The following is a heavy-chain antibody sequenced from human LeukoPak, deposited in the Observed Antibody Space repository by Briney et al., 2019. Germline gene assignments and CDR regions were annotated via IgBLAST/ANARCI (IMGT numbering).Heavy chain of an antibody. J-gene: IGHJ4*02. D-gene: IGHD3-10*01. CDR1: GFTFSSYW. CDR3: ARDDTTYYYGSGSYS. V-gene: IGHV3-7*01. CDR2: IKQDGSEK. Sequence: GGSLRLSCAASGFTFSSYWMSWVRQAPGKGLEWVANIKQDGSEKYYVDSVKGRFTISRDNAKNSLYLQMNSLRAEDTAVYYCARDDTTYYYGSGSYSWGQGTLVTVSS.